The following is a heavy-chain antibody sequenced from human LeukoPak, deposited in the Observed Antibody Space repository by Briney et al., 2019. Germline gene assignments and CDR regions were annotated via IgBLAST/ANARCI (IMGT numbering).Heavy chain of an antibody. J-gene: IGHJ3*02. CDR3: ARAAVVVTATDAFGI. CDR2: IFPGDSDT. CDR1: GYSFTSYW. D-gene: IGHD2-21*02. Sequence: GESLKISCKGSGYSFTSYWIGWVRQLPGKGLEWMGIIFPGDSDTRYSPSFQGQVTISADKSITTAYLQWNSLKASDTAMYYCARAAVVVTATDAFGIWGQGTMVTVSS. V-gene: IGHV5-51*01.